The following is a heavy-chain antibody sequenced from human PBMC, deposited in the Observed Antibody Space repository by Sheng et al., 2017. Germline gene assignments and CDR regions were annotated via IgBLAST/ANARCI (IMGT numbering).Heavy chain of an antibody. CDR1: GGTFSSYA. D-gene: IGHD3-10*01. V-gene: IGHV1-69*05. Sequence: QVQLVQSGAEVKKPGSSVKVSCKASGGTFSSYAISWVRQAPGQGLEWMGGIIPIFGTANYAQKFQGRVTITTDESTSTAYMELSSLRSEDTAVYYCARGIMVQGVNMAYNWFDPWGQGTLVTVSS. CDR2: IIPIFGTA. CDR3: ARGIMVQGVNMAYNWFDP. J-gene: IGHJ5*02.